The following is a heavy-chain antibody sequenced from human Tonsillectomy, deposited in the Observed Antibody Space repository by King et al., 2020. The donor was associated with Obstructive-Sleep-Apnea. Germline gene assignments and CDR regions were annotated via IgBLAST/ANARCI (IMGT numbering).Heavy chain of an antibody. J-gene: IGHJ4*02. Sequence: VQLQESGPGLVKPSQTLSLTCNVSGGSINSGGYYWSWIRLHPGKGLEWIGYISYSGSTYYNPSLKSRVTISVDTSKNQFSLELNSVTAADTAVYYCARHDTTVASAGTDYWGQGTLVTVSS. CDR2: ISYSGST. V-gene: IGHV4-31*03. CDR3: ARHDTTVASAGTDY. D-gene: IGHD6-13*01. CDR1: GGSINSGGYY.